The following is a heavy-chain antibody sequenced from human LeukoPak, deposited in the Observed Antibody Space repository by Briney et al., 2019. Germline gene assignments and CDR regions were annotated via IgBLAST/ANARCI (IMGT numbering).Heavy chain of an antibody. V-gene: IGHV4-39*01. CDR2: IYYSGST. J-gene: IGHJ4*02. CDR1: GGSISSSGYY. Sequence: PSETLSLTCTVSGGSISSSGYYWGWIRQPPGKGLEWIGSIYYSGSTYYNPSLKSRVTISVDTSKNQFSLKLSSVTAADTAVYYCARSYSSSWYFRGGMDYWGQGTLVTVSS. CDR3: ARSYSSSWYFRGGMDY. D-gene: IGHD6-13*01.